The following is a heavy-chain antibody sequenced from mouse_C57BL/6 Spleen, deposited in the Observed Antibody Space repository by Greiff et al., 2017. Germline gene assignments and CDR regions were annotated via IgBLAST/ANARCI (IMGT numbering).Heavy chain of an antibody. J-gene: IGHJ2*01. CDR1: GYTFTDYN. CDR3: ARGAGDYFDY. CDR2: INPNNGGT. V-gene: IGHV1-18*01. Sequence: VQLQQSGPELVKPGASVKISCKASGYTFTDYNMDWVKQSHGKSLEWIGDINPNNGGTIYNQKFKGKATLTVDESSSTAYMELRSLTSEDTAVYYCARGAGDYFDYWGQGTTLTVSS.